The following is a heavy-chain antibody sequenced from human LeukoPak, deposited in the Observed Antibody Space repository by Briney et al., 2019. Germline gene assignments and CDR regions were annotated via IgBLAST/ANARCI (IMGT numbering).Heavy chain of an antibody. J-gene: IGHJ4*02. D-gene: IGHD2/OR15-2a*01. CDR2: IYTSGST. V-gene: IGHV4-59*10. CDR3: ARGEYLPGFDY. CDR1: GGSFSGYY. Sequence: PSETLSLTCAVYGGSFSGYYWSWIRQPVGKGLEWIGRIYTSGSTNYNPSLKSRVTMSVDTSKNQFSLKLSSVTAADTAVYYCARGEYLPGFDYWGQGTLVTVSS.